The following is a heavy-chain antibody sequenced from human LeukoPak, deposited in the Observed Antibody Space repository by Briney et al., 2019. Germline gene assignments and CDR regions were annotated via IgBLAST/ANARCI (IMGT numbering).Heavy chain of an antibody. J-gene: IGHJ4*02. CDR3: ARDRGYSYGYFGY. D-gene: IGHD5-18*01. CDR2: IYYSGST. CDR1: GGSISSSSYY. V-gene: IGHV4-61*01. Sequence: PSETLSLTCTVSGGSISSSSYYWGWIRQPPGKGLEWIGYIYYSGSTNYNPSLKSRVTISVDTSKNQFSLKLSSVTAADTAVYYCARDRGYSYGYFGYWGQGTLVTVSS.